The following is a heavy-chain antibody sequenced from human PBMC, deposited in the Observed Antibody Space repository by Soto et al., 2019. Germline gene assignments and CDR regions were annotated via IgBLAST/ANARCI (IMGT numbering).Heavy chain of an antibody. CDR1: GGSVSSSSYY. V-gene: IGHV4-39*07. CDR3: ARERAAMAYFDY. Sequence: SETLSLTCTVSGGSVSSSSYYWGWIRQPPGKGLEWIGYIYHSGSTYYNPSLKSRVTISVDRSKNQFSLKLSSVTAADTAVYYCARERAAMAYFDYWGQGTLVTVSS. J-gene: IGHJ4*02. CDR2: IYHSGST. D-gene: IGHD2-2*01.